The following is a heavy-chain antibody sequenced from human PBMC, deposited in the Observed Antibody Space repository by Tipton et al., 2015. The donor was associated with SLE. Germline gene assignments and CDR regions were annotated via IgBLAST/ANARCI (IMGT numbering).Heavy chain of an antibody. CDR1: GGSISSYY. CDR3: AAESDTRLGWFDP. D-gene: IGHD2-15*01. V-gene: IGHV4-34*01. CDR2: INHSGIT. J-gene: IGHJ5*02. Sequence: TLSLTCTVSGGSISSYYWSWIRQHLGKGLEWIGEINHSGITNSNPSLKSRLIISVDTSKNQFSLKLSSVTAADTAIYYCAAESDTRLGWFDPWGPGTLVTVSS.